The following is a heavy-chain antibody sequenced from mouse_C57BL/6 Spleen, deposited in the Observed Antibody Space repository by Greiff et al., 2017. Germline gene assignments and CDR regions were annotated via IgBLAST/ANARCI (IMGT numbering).Heavy chain of an antibody. Sequence: VQLKESGPGLVAPSQSLSITCTVSGFSLTSYGVHWVRQPPGKGLEWLVVIWSDGSTTYNSALKSRLSISKENSKSQVFLKMNSLQTNDTAMYYCASSDTGAFAYWGQGTLVTVSA. CDR2: IWSDGST. CDR3: ASSDTGAFAY. D-gene: IGHD4-1*01. V-gene: IGHV2-6*03. J-gene: IGHJ3*01. CDR1: GFSLTSYG.